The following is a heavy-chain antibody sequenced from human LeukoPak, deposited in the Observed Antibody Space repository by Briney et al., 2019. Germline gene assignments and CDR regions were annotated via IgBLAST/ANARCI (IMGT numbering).Heavy chain of an antibody. CDR1: GGSISSGSYY. J-gene: IGHJ5*02. CDR2: VYYSGST. V-gene: IGHV4-30-4*08. D-gene: IGHD5-18*01. CDR3: ARDLVDTAFGGAQIDP. Sequence: SETLSLTCTVSGGSISSGSYYWGWIRRPPGKGLEWIGYVYYSGSTYYNPSLKSRVTISVDTSKNQFSLKLSSVTAADTAVYYCARDLVDTAFGGAQIDPWGQGTLVTVYS.